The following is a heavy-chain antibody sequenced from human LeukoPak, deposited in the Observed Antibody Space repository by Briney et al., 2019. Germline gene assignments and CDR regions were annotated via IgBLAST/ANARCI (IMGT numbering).Heavy chain of an antibody. V-gene: IGHV4-59*12. CDR2: VYYSGST. Sequence: SETLSLTCTVSGGSISSYYWSWIRQPPGKGLEWIGYVYYSGSTNYNPSLKSRVTISVDTSKNQFSLKLSSVTAADTAVYYCAREKAFDIWGQGTMVTVSS. J-gene: IGHJ3*02. CDR1: GGSISSYY. CDR3: AREKAFDI.